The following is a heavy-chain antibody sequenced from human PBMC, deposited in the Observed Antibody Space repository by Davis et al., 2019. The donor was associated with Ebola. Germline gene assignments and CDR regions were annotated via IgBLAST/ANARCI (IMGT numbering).Heavy chain of an antibody. J-gene: IGHJ4*02. CDR1: GFTFSDYY. V-gene: IGHV3-11*04. D-gene: IGHD3-3*01. Sequence: GESLKISCEVSGFTFSDYYMSWIRQAPGKGLEWIAYIGPSGNSFYCADSVKGRFTISRDNAKNSLYLQLNSLRAEDTAVYYCARFLWSGYFMFDHWGQGTPVRVSS. CDR3: ARFLWSGYFMFDH. CDR2: IGPSGNSF.